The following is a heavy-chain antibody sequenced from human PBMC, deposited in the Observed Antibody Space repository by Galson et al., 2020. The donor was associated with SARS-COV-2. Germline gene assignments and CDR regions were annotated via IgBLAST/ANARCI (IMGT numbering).Heavy chain of an antibody. Sequence: SDTLSLTSTVSGDSISSGSNYWSWIRQPAGKGQEWIERIYTSGSTNYNPSLKSRVTISVDTSKNQFSLKLSSVTAADTAVYYCARDRAYCGGDCLSDWGEGTLVTVSS. CDR3: ARDRAYCGGDCLSD. J-gene: IGHJ1*01. CDR2: IYTSGST. D-gene: IGHD2-21*02. V-gene: IGHV4-61*02. CDR1: GDSISSGSNY.